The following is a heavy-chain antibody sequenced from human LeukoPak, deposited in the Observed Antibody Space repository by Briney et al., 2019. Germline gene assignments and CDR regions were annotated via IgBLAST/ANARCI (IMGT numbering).Heavy chain of an antibody. CDR2: INPKSGGT. V-gene: IGHV1-2*02. J-gene: IGHJ4*02. D-gene: IGHD6-19*01. CDR1: GYTLTDYE. Sequence: ASVKVCCKTSGYTLTDYEMHWVRQAHGQGLEWMGWINPKSGGTNYAQKFQGRVTMTRDTSISTTYMELSRLRSDDTAVYYCSRDLGISGWYAPPLGYFDYWGQGTLVTVSS. CDR3: SRDLGISGWYAPPLGYFDY.